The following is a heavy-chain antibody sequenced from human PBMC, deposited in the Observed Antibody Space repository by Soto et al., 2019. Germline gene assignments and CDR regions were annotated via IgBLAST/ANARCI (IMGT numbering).Heavy chain of an antibody. CDR2: IWDDGSNK. CDR1: GFTFSSYG. Sequence: QVQLVESGGGVVQPGRSLRLSCAASGFTFSSYGMHWVRQAPGKGLEWVAVIWDDGSNKYNADSVKGRFTISRDNSKNTRYLPMNSLRAENTAVYYCARDFWGGPFDSWGQGTLVTVSS. D-gene: IGHD3-3*01. J-gene: IGHJ4*02. V-gene: IGHV3-33*01. CDR3: ARDFWGGPFDS.